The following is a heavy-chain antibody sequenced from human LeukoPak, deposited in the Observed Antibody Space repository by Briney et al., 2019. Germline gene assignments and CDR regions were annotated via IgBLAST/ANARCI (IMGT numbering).Heavy chain of an antibody. CDR2: IYYSGST. Sequence: SETLSLTCTVSGGSISSGGYYWSWIRQHPGKGLEWIGYIYYSGSTYYNPSLKSRVTISVDTSKNQFSLKLSSVTAADTAVYYCARGSLGYCSGGSCRNAYYYYYGMDVWGQGTTVTVSS. CDR3: ARGSLGYCSGGSCRNAYYYYYGMDV. J-gene: IGHJ6*02. CDR1: GGSISSGGYY. V-gene: IGHV4-31*03. D-gene: IGHD2-15*01.